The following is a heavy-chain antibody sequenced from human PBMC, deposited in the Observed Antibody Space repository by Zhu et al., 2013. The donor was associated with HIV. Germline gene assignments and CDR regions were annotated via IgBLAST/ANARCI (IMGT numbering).Heavy chain of an antibody. CDR1: GGTFSSYA. V-gene: IGHV1-69*01. Sequence: QVQLVQSGAEVKKPGSSVKVSCKASGGTFSSYAINWVRQAPGQGLEWMGVIIPIFDTTHYAQKFQGRVTIIADESTNTAYMELNSLRSDDTAVYYCARVRYDMATIHNWFDPWGQGTLVTVSS. J-gene: IGHJ5*02. CDR3: ARVRYDMATIHNWFDP. CDR2: IIPIFDTT. D-gene: IGHD5-12*01.